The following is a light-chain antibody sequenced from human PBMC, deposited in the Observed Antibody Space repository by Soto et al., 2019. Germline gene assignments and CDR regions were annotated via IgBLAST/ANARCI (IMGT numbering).Light chain of an antibody. CDR3: QQYMSSVT. CDR2: GVS. Sequence: IVLTQSPGSLSLSPGERATFSCRASQSVDNAFFALYQKKPGQAPRLLMYGVSKRATGIPDRFSGSGAGTYFTLTSSRLEPEYVAVYYCQQYMSSVTFGQGTRVEIK. CDR1: QSVDNAF. V-gene: IGKV3-20*01. J-gene: IGKJ1*01.